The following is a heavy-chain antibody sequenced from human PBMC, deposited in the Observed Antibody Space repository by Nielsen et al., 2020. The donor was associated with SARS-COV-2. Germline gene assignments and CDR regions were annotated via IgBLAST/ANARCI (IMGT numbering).Heavy chain of an antibody. J-gene: IGHJ5*02. CDR2: ISRSGFTT. CDR1: GFTFNNFA. D-gene: IGHD1-26*01. CDR3: AKGERGITILFEA. V-gene: IGHV3-23*01. Sequence: GGSLRLSCAASGFTFNNFAMNWVRQAPGKGLEWVSGISRSGFTTFYADSAKGRFTISRDNSKNTLYLHMSSLRAEDTALYYCAKGERGITILFEAWGQGTLVTVSP.